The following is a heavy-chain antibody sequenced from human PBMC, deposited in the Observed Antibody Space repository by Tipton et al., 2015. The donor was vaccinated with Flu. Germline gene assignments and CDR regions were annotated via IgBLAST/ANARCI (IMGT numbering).Heavy chain of an antibody. Sequence: TLSPTCTVSGGSISSGSYYWSWIRQPAGKGLEWIGRIYTSGSTNYNPSLKSRVTISVDTSKNQFSLKLSSVTAADTAVYYCAREGYKSGGDGRFDCWSQGTLVAVSP. CDR2: IYTSGST. V-gene: IGHV4-61*02. D-gene: IGHD2-15*01. J-gene: IGHJ4*02. CDR1: GGSISSGSYY. CDR3: AREGYKSGGDGRFDC.